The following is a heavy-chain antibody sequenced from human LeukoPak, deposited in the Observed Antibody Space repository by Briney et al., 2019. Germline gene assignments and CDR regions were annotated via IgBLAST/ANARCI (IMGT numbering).Heavy chain of an antibody. CDR2: VYSGGDK. Sequence: PGGSLRLSCAASEFSIRLNYMTWVRQPPGKGLEWVSIVYSGGDKYYSDSVKGRFTISRDDSKNTLYLQMSSLRGEDTAIYYCARAWDFVVGAFDLWGQGTLATVSS. D-gene: IGHD2-2*01. CDR3: ARAWDFVVGAFDL. J-gene: IGHJ3*01. CDR1: EFSIRLNY. V-gene: IGHV3-53*01.